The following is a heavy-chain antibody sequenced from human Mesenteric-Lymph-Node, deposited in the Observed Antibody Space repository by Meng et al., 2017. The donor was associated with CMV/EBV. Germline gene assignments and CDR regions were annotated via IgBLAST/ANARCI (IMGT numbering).Heavy chain of an antibody. CDR2: IYYSGST. CDR3: ARPHYYGSGSSPWFDP. D-gene: IGHD3-10*01. J-gene: IGHJ5*02. CDR1: GGSISSSSYY. V-gene: IGHV4-39*01. Sequence: QLQLQESGPGLVKPSETLSLTCTGSGGSISSSSYYWGWIRQPPGKGLEWIGSIYYSGSTYHNPSLKSRVTISVDTSKNQFSLKLSSVTAADTAVYYCARPHYYGSGSSPWFDPWGQGTLVTVSS.